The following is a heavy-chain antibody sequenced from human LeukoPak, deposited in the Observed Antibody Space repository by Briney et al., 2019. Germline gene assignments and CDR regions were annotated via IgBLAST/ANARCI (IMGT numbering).Heavy chain of an antibody. CDR1: GYTFTTYD. CDR2: MNPNSGNT. D-gene: IGHD5-18*01. J-gene: IGHJ6*03. Sequence: GASVKVSCKASGYTFTTYDINWVRQATGQGLEWMGWMNPNSGNTGYPQKFQGRVTMTRNTSISTAYMELSSLRSEDTAVYYCARLIGLWEDYYYYMDVWGKGTTVTVSS. V-gene: IGHV1-8*01. CDR3: ARLIGLWEDYYYYMDV.